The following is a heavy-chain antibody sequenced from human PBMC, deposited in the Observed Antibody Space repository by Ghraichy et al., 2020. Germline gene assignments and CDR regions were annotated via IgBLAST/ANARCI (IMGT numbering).Heavy chain of an antibody. D-gene: IGHD6-19*01. J-gene: IGHJ4*02. Sequence: GGSLRLSCAVSGFTFSNYWMSWVRQPLGKGLEWVANVRQDGSQKYYVDSVKGRFTISRDNADNSLYLQMNSLRAEDTAVYYCVRDHSSGWSFDYWGQGTLVAVSS. V-gene: IGHV3-7*03. CDR2: VRQDGSQK. CDR1: GFTFSNYW. CDR3: VRDHSSGWSFDY.